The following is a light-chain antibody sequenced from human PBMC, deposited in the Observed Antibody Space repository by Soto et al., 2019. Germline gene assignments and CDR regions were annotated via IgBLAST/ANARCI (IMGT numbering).Light chain of an antibody. V-gene: IGKV3-20*01. CDR1: QSVGSNY. J-gene: IGKJ5*01. CDR3: QQYVSLLIT. Sequence: ENMLTQFPGTLSLTPGERATLSCRASQSVGSNYLAWYQQRPGQPRNLLISGASHRATGIPDRFSGSGSGTDFTLAISRVEPEDFAVYYCQQYVSLLITFGQGTRLENK. CDR2: GAS.